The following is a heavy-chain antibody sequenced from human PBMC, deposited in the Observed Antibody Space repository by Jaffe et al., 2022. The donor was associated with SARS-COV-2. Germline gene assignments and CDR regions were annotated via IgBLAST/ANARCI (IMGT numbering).Heavy chain of an antibody. CDR3: ARGNLNELDY. CDR2: IYYSGTT. V-gene: IGHV4-59*02. CDR1: GDSVSGYY. J-gene: IGHJ4*02. Sequence: QVQLQESGPGLVKPSETLSLTCTVSGDSVSGYYWNWIRQPPGKGLEWIGYIYYSGTTNYNPSLKSRVTISVDTSNNQVSLKLSSVTAADTAVYYCARGNLNELDYWGQGTLVTVSS.